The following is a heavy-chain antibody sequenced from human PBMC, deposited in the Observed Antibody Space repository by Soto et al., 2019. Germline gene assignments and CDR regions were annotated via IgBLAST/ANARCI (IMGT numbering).Heavy chain of an antibody. CDR1: VTPLPPML. J-gene: IGHJ4*02. Sequence: ASVKAPARPLVTPLPPMLSAGCDRPLDKDLSGWDGSALTLVRQTIHRASRGRFTISRDNSKNTLYLQMNSLRVEDTAVYYCAKRLEGPSGYYSEDYWGQGTLVTVSS. CDR2: SALTLVR. CDR3: AKRLEGPSGYYSEDY. D-gene: IGHD3-9*01. V-gene: IGHV1-18*01.